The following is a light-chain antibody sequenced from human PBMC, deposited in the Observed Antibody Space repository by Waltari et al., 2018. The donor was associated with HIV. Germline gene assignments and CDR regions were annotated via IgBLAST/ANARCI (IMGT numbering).Light chain of an antibody. CDR2: DTS. Sequence: QAVVTQEPSLTVSPGGTVTLTCGSSTVAVTSGHSPYWFQQRPGQAPRKLIHDTSNKHSWTPARFSGSLLGGKAALTLSGAQPEDEAEYYCLLSYGGPRVFGGGTKLTVL. V-gene: IGLV7-46*01. J-gene: IGLJ2*01. CDR3: LLSYGGPRV. CDR1: TVAVTSGHS.